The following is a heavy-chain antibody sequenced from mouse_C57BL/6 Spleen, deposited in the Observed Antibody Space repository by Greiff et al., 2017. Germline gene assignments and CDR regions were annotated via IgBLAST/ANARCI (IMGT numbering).Heavy chain of an antibody. D-gene: IGHD2-4*01. CDR1: GFTFSDYY. J-gene: IGHJ4*01. CDR3: ARDSDDYDEGGGAMDY. Sequence: EVKLVESEGGLVQPGSSMKLSCTASGFTFSDYYMAWVRQVPEKGLEWVANINYDGSSTYYLDSLKSSFLISRDNAKNILYLQMSSLKSEDTATYYCARDSDDYDEGGGAMDYWGQGTSVTVSS. CDR2: INYDGSST. V-gene: IGHV5-16*01.